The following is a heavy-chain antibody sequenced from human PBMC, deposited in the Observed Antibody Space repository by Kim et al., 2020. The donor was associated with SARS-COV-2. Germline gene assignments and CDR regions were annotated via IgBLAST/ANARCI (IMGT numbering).Heavy chain of an antibody. V-gene: IGHV3-23*02. Sequence: GDSVRARFTLSRANSRDTLFLQMNSLSAEDTAIYYCAKHPTASCYTGLDYWGQGTLVTVSS. CDR3: AKHPTASCYTGLDY. J-gene: IGHJ4*02. D-gene: IGHD2-2*02.